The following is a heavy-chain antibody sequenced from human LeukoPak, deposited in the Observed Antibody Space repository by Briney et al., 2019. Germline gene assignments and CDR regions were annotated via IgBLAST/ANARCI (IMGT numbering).Heavy chain of an antibody. CDR1: GFTFSSYA. D-gene: IGHD3-9*01. Sequence: PGRSLRLSCAASGFTFSSYAMHWVRQAPAKGLEWVAVISYEGSTNYYEDSVKGRFTLSRDNSKNTLYLQMNSLRAEDTAVYYCARGYYDILTGFGDFDYWGQGTLVTVSS. J-gene: IGHJ4*02. CDR3: ARGYYDILTGFGDFDY. V-gene: IGHV3-30*01. CDR2: ISYEGSTN.